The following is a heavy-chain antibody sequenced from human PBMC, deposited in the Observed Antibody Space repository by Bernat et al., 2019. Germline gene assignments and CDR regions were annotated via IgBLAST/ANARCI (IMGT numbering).Heavy chain of an antibody. D-gene: IGHD4-17*01. J-gene: IGHJ3*02. V-gene: IGHV3-74*01. CDR2: INSDGSST. Sequence: EVQLVESGGGLVQPGGSLRLSCAASGFTFSSYWMHWVRQAPGKGLVWVSRINSDGSSTSYADSVKGRFTISRDNAKNTLYLQMNSLRAEDTAVYYCARGTVYGDYVSRAFDIWGQGTMVTVSS. CDR1: GFTFSSYW. CDR3: ARGTVYGDYVSRAFDI.